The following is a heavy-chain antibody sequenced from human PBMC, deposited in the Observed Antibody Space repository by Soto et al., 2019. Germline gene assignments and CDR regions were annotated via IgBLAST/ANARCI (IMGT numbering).Heavy chain of an antibody. CDR2: ISGSGGST. CDR3: ASLGYDILFPYYYYMDV. CDR1: GFTFSSYA. J-gene: IGHJ6*03. D-gene: IGHD3-9*01. V-gene: IGHV3-23*01. Sequence: GGSLRLSCAASGFTFSSYAMSWVRQAPGKGLEWVSAISGSGGSTYYADSVKGRFTISRDNSKNTLYLQMNSLRAEDTAVYYCASLGYDILFPYYYYMDVWGKGTTVTVSS.